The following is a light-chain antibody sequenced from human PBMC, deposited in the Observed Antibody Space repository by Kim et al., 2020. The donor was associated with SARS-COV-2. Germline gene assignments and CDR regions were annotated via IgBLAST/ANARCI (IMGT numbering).Light chain of an antibody. CDR2: WAS. CDR3: QLYYSTPS. Sequence: ERATINCKTSQSVLYSSNNKNYLAWYQQKPGQPPKLLIYWASTRESGVPDRFSGSGSGTDFTLTISSLQAEDVAVYYCQLYYSTPSFGQGTKLEI. V-gene: IGKV4-1*01. CDR1: QSVLYSSNNKNY. J-gene: IGKJ2*01.